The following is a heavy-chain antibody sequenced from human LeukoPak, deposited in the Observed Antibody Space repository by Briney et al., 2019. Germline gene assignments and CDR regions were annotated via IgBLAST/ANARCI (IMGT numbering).Heavy chain of an antibody. CDR2: IIPIFGTA. J-gene: IGHJ4*02. CDR3: ARSPKLIVVVPAAIHNYFDY. Sequence: ASVKVSCKASGGTFSSYAISWVRQAPGQGLEWMGGIIPIFGTANYAQKFQGRVTITADESTSTAYMELSSLRSEDTAVYYCARSPKLIVVVPAAIHNYFDYWGQGTLVTVSS. V-gene: IGHV1-69*13. CDR1: GGTFSSYA. D-gene: IGHD2-2*01.